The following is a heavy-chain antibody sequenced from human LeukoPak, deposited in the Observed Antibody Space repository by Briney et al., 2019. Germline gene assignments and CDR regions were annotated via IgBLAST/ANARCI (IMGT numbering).Heavy chain of an antibody. D-gene: IGHD4-17*01. CDR3: ARDWGDYGGEFDY. Sequence: SETLSLTCAVYGGSFSGYYWSWIRQPPGKGLEWIGSIYHSGSTYYNPSLKSRVTISVDTSKNQFSLKLSSVTAADTAVYYCARDWGDYGGEFDYWGQGTLVTVSS. J-gene: IGHJ4*02. CDR2: IYHSGST. CDR1: GGSFSGYY. V-gene: IGHV4-34*01.